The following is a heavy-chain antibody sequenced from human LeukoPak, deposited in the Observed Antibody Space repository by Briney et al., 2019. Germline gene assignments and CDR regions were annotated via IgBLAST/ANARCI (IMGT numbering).Heavy chain of an antibody. D-gene: IGHD2-21*02. CDR3: ARDGGIVVVTAISVRAFDI. V-gene: IGHV3-21*01. CDR1: GFTFSSYS. CDR2: ISSSGSYI. Sequence: GGSLRLSCAASGFTFSSYSMNWVRQAPGKGLEWVSSISSSGSYIYYADSVKGRFTISRDNAKNSLYLQMNSLRAEDTAVYYCARDGGIVVVTAISVRAFDIWGQGTMVTVSS. J-gene: IGHJ3*02.